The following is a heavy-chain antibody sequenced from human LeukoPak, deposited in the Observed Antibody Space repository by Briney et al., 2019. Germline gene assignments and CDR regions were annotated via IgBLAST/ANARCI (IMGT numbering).Heavy chain of an antibody. CDR3: AKSYASGSFYDY. D-gene: IGHD3-10*01. CDR1: GFTFSDSY. CDR2: ISNSGSTI. V-gene: IGHV3-11*01. J-gene: IGHJ4*02. Sequence: GGSLRLSCAASGFTFSDSYMTWIRQAPGKGLEWVSYISNSGSTIYYADSVKGRFTISRDNAMSSLYLQMNNLRADDTAVYYCAKSYASGSFYDYWGQGTLVTVSS.